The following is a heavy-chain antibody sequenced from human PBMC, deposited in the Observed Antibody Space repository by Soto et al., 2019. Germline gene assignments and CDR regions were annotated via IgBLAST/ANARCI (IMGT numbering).Heavy chain of an antibody. CDR1: GGTFNTYA. D-gene: IGHD3-10*01. CDR2: ISPMFGAA. V-gene: IGHV1-69*19. J-gene: IGHJ4*02. Sequence: QVQLVQSGAEMKKPGSSVKVSCQASGGTFNTYAMNWVRQAPGQGPEWMGDISPMFGAANYAPKFQGRVTITADESTGTSYMQVSSLTSEDRALYFCAREVQVHTPAFVYGGQGTLVTVSS. CDR3: AREVQVHTPAFVY.